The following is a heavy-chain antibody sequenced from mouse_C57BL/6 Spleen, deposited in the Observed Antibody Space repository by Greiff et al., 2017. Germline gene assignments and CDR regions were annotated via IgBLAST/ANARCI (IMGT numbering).Heavy chain of an antibody. CDR3: TRSNYGSSGFDD. D-gene: IGHD1-1*01. J-gene: IGHJ2*01. Sequence: VHLVESGAELVRPGASVTLSCKASGYTFTDYEMHWVKQTPVHGLEWIGAIDPETGGTAYNQKFKGKAILTADKSSSTAYMEHRSLPSEGSADYYCTRSNYGSSGFDDWGQGTTLTVSS. CDR2: IDPETGGT. V-gene: IGHV1-15*01. CDR1: GYTFTDYE.